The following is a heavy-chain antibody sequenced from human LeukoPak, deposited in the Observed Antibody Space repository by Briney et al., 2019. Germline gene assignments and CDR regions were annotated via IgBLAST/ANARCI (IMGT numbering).Heavy chain of an antibody. D-gene: IGHD3-9*01. CDR3: ARGILRYFDWRLDAYYFDY. V-gene: IGHV3-7*03. J-gene: IGHJ4*02. CDR1: EFPFRSDS. CDR2: TREDGSEK. Sequence: GGSLRLSCSTSEFPFRSDSLGWVRQAPGKGLEWVANTREDGSEKYYVDSVKGRFTISRYNAKNSLYLQMNSLRAEDTAVYYCARGILRYFDWRLDAYYFDYWGQGTLVTVSS.